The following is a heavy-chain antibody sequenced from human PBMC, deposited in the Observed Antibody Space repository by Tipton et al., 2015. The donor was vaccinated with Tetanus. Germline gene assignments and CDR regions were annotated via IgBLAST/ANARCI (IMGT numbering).Heavy chain of an antibody. D-gene: IGHD4-17*01. V-gene: IGHV4-34*01. CDR1: GGSFSGYY. J-gene: IGHJ4*02. CDR2: IDHSGST. Sequence: TLSLTCAVFGGSFSGYYWNWIRQPPGKGLEWIGQIDHSGSTSYNPSLKSRVTISVDTAKNQFSLNLSSVTAADTAVYYCARSETVTTKNNYWGQGTLVTVSS. CDR3: ARSETVTTKNNY.